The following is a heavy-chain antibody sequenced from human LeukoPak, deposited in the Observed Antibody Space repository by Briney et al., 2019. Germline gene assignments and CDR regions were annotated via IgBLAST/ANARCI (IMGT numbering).Heavy chain of an antibody. V-gene: IGHV4-4*09. J-gene: IGHJ4*02. D-gene: IGHD2-15*01. CDR1: GVSINDFQ. Sequence: PSETLSLTCTVSGVSINDFQWRWVRQPPGKGLEWIGNIHTIGGTKYNPYLKSRVTISADASASQFPLMLKSVIAAETAVDYCASSTDVKVAPFDHWGQGTLVTVSS. CDR2: IHTIGGT. CDR3: ASSTDVKVAPFDH.